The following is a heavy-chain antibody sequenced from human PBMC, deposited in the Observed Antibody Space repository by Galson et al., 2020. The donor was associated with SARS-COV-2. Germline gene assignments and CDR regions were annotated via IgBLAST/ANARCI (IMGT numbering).Heavy chain of an antibody. V-gene: IGHV2-70*01. CDR1: GFSLSTSGMC. J-gene: IGHJ4*02. D-gene: IGHD3-10*01. CDR3: ARIRFPTGWFGDYYFDY. Sequence: SGPTLVKPTQTLTLTCTFSGFSLSTSGMCVSWICQPPGKALEWLALIDWDDDKYYSTSLKTRLTISKDTSKNQVVLTMTNMDPVDTATYYCARIRFPTGWFGDYYFDYWGQGTLVTVSS. CDR2: IDWDDDK.